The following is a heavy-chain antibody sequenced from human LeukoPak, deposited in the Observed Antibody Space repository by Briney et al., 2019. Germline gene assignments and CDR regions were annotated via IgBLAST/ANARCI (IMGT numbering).Heavy chain of an antibody. CDR1: GYTFTGYY. CDR3: AKDQGRGYTYGLYYFDY. Sequence: SVKVSCKASGYTFTGYYLHWVRQAPGQGLEWMGWINPNSGDTNYAQKFQGRVTMTRDTSISTAYMELSRLRSDDTAVYYCAKDQGRGYTYGLYYFDYWGQGTLVTVSS. CDR2: INPNSGDT. D-gene: IGHD5-18*01. V-gene: IGHV1-2*02. J-gene: IGHJ4*02.